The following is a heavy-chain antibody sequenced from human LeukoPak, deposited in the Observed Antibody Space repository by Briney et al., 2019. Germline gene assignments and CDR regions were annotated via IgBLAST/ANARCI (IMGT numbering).Heavy chain of an antibody. D-gene: IGHD3-10*01. CDR2: IYYSGST. Sequence: SETLSLTRTVSGGSISSYYWSWIRQPPGKGLEWIGYIYYSGSTNYNPSLKSRVTISVDTSKNQFSLKLSSVTAADTAVYYCARVVRFGELLPDYWGQGTLVTVSS. CDR1: GGSISSYY. CDR3: ARVVRFGELLPDY. V-gene: IGHV4-59*01. J-gene: IGHJ4*02.